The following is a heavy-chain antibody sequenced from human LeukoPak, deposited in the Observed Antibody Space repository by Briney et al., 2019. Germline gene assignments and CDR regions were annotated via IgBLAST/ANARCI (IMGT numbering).Heavy chain of an antibody. V-gene: IGHV3-23*01. D-gene: IGHD2-2*01. Sequence: PGGSLRLSCAASGFTFSSYAMSWVRQAPGKGLGWVSAISGSGGSTYYADSVKGRFTISRDNSKNTLYLQMNSLRAEDTAVYYCAKDVRCSSTSCLFDYWGQGTLVTVSS. J-gene: IGHJ4*02. CDR2: ISGSGGST. CDR3: AKDVRCSSTSCLFDY. CDR1: GFTFSSYA.